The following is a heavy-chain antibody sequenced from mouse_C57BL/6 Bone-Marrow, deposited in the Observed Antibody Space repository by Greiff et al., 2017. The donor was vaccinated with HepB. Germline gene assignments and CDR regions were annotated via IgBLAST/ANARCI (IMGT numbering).Heavy chain of an antibody. CDR1: GFTFSDYG. CDR3: ARRRWDCYAMDY. Sequence: DVKLVESGGGLVKPGGSLKLSCAASGFTFSDYGMHWVRQAPEKGLEWVAYISSGSSTIYYADTVKGRFTISRDNAKNTLFLQMTSLRSEDTAMYYWARRRWDCYAMDYWGQGTSVTVSS. J-gene: IGHJ4*01. D-gene: IGHD4-1*01. CDR2: ISSGSSTI. V-gene: IGHV5-17*01.